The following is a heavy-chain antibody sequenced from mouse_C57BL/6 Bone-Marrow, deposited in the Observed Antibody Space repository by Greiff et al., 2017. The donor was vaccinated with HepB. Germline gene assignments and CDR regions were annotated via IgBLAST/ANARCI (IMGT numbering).Heavy chain of an antibody. V-gene: IGHV6-3*01. CDR1: GFTFSNYW. D-gene: IGHD2-10*01. CDR3: TPYYGNSSWFAY. CDR2: IRLKSDNYAT. J-gene: IGHJ3*01. Sequence: EVKLVESGGGLVQPGGSMKLSCVASGFTFSNYWMNWVRQSPEKGLEWVAQIRLKSDNYATHYAESVKGRFTISRDDSKSSVYLQMNNLRAEDTGIYYCTPYYGNSSWFAYWGQGTLVTVSA.